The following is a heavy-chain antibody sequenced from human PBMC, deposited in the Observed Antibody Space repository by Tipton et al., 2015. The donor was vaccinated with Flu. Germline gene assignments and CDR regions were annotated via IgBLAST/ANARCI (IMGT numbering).Heavy chain of an antibody. D-gene: IGHD1-26*01. Sequence: GEALGSYYWSWIRQPPGKGLEWIGQVYYSGTTNYNPSLKSRVTISLDKSKNHFSLKLNSITTADTAVFYCARGGWEPHGGWFDPWGQGILVSVSS. CDR3: ARGGWEPHGGWFDP. CDR1: GEALGSYY. V-gene: IGHV4-59*01. J-gene: IGHJ5*02. CDR2: VYYSGTT.